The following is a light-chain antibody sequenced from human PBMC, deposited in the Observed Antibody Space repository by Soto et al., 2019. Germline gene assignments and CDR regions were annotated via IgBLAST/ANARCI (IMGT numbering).Light chain of an antibody. Sequence: EIVMTQSPATLSVSPGERATLSCRASQSVSSNLAWYQQKPGQAPRLLIYGASTRATGIPARFSGSGSGTEFTLTISSLQSEDCAVYYCQQYNNWPPGTFGKGTKVEIK. CDR1: QSVSSN. V-gene: IGKV3-15*01. J-gene: IGKJ1*01. CDR3: QQYNNWPPGT. CDR2: GAS.